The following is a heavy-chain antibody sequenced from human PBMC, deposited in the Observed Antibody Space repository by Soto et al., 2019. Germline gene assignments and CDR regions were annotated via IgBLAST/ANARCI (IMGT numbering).Heavy chain of an antibody. CDR3: ARGPQTGDF. Sequence: GPGVKKPGASVTVSCKTSGYIFTTYSIAWVRQAPGQGLEWMGWINTYNGNTHYTQKFQDSVTVTTDTSTATAYMELSSLTSDDTADYLCARGPQTGDFWGQGTLITVS. CDR2: INTYNGNT. J-gene: IGHJ4*02. CDR1: GYIFTTYS. V-gene: IGHV1-18*01.